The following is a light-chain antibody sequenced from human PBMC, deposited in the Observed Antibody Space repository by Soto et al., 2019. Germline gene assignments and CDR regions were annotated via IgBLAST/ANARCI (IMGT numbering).Light chain of an antibody. V-gene: IGKV1-33*01. CDR3: QQYDNRPLI. Sequence: DIQMTQSPSTLSSSVGDRVTITCRASQSISTGLAWYQQKPGKAPKLLIYDASNLKTGVPSRFSGSGSGTHFTFTISSLQTEDIATYYCQQYDNRPLIFGGGTKVDIK. CDR2: DAS. J-gene: IGKJ4*01. CDR1: QSISTG.